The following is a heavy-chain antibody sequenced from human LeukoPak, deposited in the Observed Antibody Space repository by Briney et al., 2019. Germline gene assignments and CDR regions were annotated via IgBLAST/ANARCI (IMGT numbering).Heavy chain of an antibody. CDR3: ARLFQRNELNYYDSSGYSLGY. D-gene: IGHD3-22*01. J-gene: IGHJ4*02. CDR2: MNPNSGNT. Sequence: ASVKVSCKASGYTFTSYAMNWVRQATGQGREWMGWMNPNSGNTGYAQKFQGRITITRNTSIRTAYMELSSLRSEDTAVYYCARLFQRNELNYYDSSGYSLGYWGQGTLVTVSS. V-gene: IGHV1-8*03. CDR1: GYTFTSYA.